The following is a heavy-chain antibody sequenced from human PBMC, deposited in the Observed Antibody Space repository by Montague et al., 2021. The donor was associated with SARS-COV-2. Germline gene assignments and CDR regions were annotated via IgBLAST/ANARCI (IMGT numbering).Heavy chain of an antibody. CDR3: VRGIEAAGSYDY. Sequence: CAISGDSVSSNSATWNWIRQSPSRGLEWLGRTYYRSMWKSDYAXXXKSRIAINPDTSKNQFSLQLSSVTPEDTASYYCVRGIEAAGSYDYWGQGTLVTVSS. V-gene: IGHV6-1*01. CDR1: GDSVSSNSAT. J-gene: IGHJ4*02. D-gene: IGHD6-13*01. CDR2: TYYRSMWKS.